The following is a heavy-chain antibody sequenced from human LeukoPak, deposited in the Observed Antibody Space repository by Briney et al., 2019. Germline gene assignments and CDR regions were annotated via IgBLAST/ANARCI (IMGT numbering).Heavy chain of an antibody. Sequence: GGSLRLSCAASGFTFDDYTMHWVRQAPGKGLEWVSLISWDGGSTYYADSVKGRFTISRDNSKNTLFLQMNSLRVEDTAMYYCAKGRPRDGITMTIVEFDYWGQGTLVTVSS. V-gene: IGHV3-43*01. CDR1: GFTFDDYT. J-gene: IGHJ4*02. D-gene: IGHD3-22*01. CDR2: ISWDGGST. CDR3: AKGRPRDGITMTIVEFDY.